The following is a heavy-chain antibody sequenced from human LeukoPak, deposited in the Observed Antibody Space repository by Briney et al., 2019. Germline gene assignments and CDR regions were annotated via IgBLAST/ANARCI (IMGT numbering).Heavy chain of an antibody. CDR1: GYTLTELS. CDR2: ISAYNGNT. CDR3: ARASPYGLAAAGGNWFDP. D-gene: IGHD6-13*01. Sequence: GASVKVSCKVSGYTLTELSMHWVRQAPGQGLEWMGWISAYNGNTNYAQKLQGRVTMTTDTSTSTAYMELRSLRSDDTAVYYCARASPYGLAAAGGNWFDPWGQGTLVTVSS. J-gene: IGHJ5*02. V-gene: IGHV1-18*01.